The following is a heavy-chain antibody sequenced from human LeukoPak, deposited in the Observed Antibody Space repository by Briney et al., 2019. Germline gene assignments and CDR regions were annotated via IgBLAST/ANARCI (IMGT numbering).Heavy chain of an antibody. D-gene: IGHD2-21*01. CDR1: GYSISSGYY. CDR3: ARHMTPSYFDY. CDR2: IYHSGST. Sequence: LETLSLTCAVSGYSISSGYYWGWIRQSPGKGLEWVGSIYHSGSTHYNPSLKSRVTISVDTSKNQFSLKLSSVTAADTAVYYCARHMTPSYFDYWGQGTLVTVSS. V-gene: IGHV4-38-2*01. J-gene: IGHJ4*02.